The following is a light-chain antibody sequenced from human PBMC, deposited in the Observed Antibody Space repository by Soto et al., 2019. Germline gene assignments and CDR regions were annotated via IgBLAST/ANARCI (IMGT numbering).Light chain of an antibody. J-gene: IGKJ1*01. CDR3: QQYNNWPPWT. CDR1: KSVSSN. CDR2: GAS. V-gene: IGKV3D-15*01. Sequence: EIVMTQSPATLSVSPGERATLSCRASKSVSSNLAWYQQKPGQAPRLLIYGASIRATGIPARFSGSGSGTEFTLTISSLQSEDFAVYYCQQYNNWPPWTFGQGTKVEIK.